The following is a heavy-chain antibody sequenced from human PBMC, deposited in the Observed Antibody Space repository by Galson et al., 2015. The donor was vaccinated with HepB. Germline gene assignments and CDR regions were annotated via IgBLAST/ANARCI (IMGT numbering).Heavy chain of an antibody. CDR1: GYSFTTYW. D-gene: IGHD2-21*01. CDR2: IDPRDSYT. J-gene: IGHJ6*03. V-gene: IGHV5-10-1*01. CDR3: ARAYADRYYYMDV. Sequence: QSGAEVKKPGESLRISCQGSGYSFTTYWIDWVRQMPGKGLEWMGRIDPRDSYTNYSPSFQGHVTISADKSISTAYLQWSSLQASDTAMYYYARAYADRYYYMDVWGTGTTVTVSS.